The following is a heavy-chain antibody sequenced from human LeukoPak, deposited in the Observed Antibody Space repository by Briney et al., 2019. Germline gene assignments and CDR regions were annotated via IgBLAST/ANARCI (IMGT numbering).Heavy chain of an antibody. J-gene: IGHJ4*02. CDR1: GYTFTGYY. CDR2: INPNSGGT. Sequence: ASVKVSCKASGYTFTGYYMHWVRQAPGQGLEWMGWINPNSGGTNYAQKFQGRVTMTRDTSISTAYMELSRLRSDDTAVYYCARDPRYCSSTSCPHWGQGTLVTVSS. CDR3: ARDPRYCSSTSCPH. D-gene: IGHD2-2*01. V-gene: IGHV1-2*02.